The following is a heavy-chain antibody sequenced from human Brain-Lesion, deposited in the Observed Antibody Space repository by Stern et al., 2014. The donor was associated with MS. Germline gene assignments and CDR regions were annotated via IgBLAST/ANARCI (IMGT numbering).Heavy chain of an antibody. V-gene: IGHV3-23*01. CDR2: ISGRGGPP. Sequence: EVQLLESGGGLVQPGGSLRLSCAASGFSFSTYAMSWVRQTPGKGLQRVSVISGRGGPPSYAGSGKGRFLISRANSKNSLYLQMDSLRADDTAVYYCAKWPHHIAVAGTRYFQHWGQGTLVTVSS. D-gene: IGHD6-19*01. CDR1: GFSFSTYA. CDR3: AKWPHHIAVAGTRYFQH. J-gene: IGHJ1*01.